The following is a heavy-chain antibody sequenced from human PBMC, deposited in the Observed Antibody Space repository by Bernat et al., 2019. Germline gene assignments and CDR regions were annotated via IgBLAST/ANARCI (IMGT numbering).Heavy chain of an antibody. D-gene: IGHD6-6*01. CDR3: AKDFREYSMGPGYFDL. Sequence: VQLLESGGGLVQPGGSLRLSCAASGFTFSSYAMSWVRQAPGKGLEWVAVISYDGSNKYYADSVKGRFTISRDNSKNTLYLQMNSLRAEDTAVYYCAKDFREYSMGPGYFDLWGRGTLVTVSS. V-gene: IGHV3-30*18. CDR1: GFTFSSYA. CDR2: ISYDGSNK. J-gene: IGHJ2*01.